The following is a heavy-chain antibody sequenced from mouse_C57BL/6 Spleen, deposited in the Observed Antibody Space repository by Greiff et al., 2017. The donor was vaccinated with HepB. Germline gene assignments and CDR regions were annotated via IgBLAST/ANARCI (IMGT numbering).Heavy chain of an antibody. Sequence: VQLVESGAELVRPGTSVKMSCKASGYTFTNYWIGWAKQRPGHGLEWIGDIYPGGGYTNYNEKFKGKATLTADKSSSTAYMQFSSLTSEDSAIYYCARGGYYDPWYFDVWGTGTTVTVSS. D-gene: IGHD2-4*01. CDR3: ARGGYYDPWYFDV. CDR2: IYPGGGYT. V-gene: IGHV1-63*01. CDR1: GYTFTNYW. J-gene: IGHJ1*03.